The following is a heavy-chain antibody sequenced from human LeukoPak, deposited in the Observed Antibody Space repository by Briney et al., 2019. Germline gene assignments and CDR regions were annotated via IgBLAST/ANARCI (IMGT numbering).Heavy chain of an antibody. Sequence: PSETLSLTCAVYGGSFSGYYWSWIRQPPGKGLEWIGEINHSGSTNYNPSLKSRVIISVDTSKNQFSLKLSSVTAADTAVYYCARVVVPAATWFDRWAREPWSPSPQ. CDR3: ARVVVPAATWFDR. CDR2: INHSGST. CDR1: GGSFSGYY. J-gene: IGHJ5*02. D-gene: IGHD2-2*01. V-gene: IGHV4-34*01.